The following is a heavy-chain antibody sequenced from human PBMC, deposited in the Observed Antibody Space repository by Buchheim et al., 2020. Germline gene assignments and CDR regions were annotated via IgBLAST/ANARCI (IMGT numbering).Heavy chain of an antibody. V-gene: IGHV3-15*01. Sequence: EVQLVESGGGLVKPGGSLRLSCAGSGFIFSNAWMNWVRQAPGKGLEWVGQIKSTPNGGTIDSAAPVKGRFTISRDDSKSTAYLQMNSLKAEDTGVYYCVTGWYLDYWGQGTL. CDR2: IKSTPNGGTI. J-gene: IGHJ4*02. CDR3: VTGWYLDY. CDR1: GFIFSNAW. D-gene: IGHD2-15*01.